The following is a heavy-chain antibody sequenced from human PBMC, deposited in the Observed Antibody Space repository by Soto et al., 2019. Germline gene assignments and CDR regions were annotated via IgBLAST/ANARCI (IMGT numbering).Heavy chain of an antibody. CDR1: GYTFTSYA. Sequence: ASVKVSCKASGYTFTSYAMHWVRQAPGQRLEWMGWINAGNGNTKYSQKFQGRVTITRDTSASTAYMELSSLRSEDTAVYYCARSIVMVTALDYWGQGPLVTVSP. CDR3: ARSIVMVTALDY. V-gene: IGHV1-3*01. D-gene: IGHD2-21*02. J-gene: IGHJ4*02. CDR2: INAGNGNT.